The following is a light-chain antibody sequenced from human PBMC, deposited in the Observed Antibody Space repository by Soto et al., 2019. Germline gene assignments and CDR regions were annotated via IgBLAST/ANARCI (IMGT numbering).Light chain of an antibody. Sequence: EIVLTQSPGTLSLSPGERATLSCMASQSVSSSDLAWFQQKRGQPPRLLIYGESSRATGIPDRFSGSGSGRDFTLNISRLEPEDFAVSYCQQYASSPRTFGQGTKVEIK. J-gene: IGKJ2*02. CDR1: QSVSSSD. CDR2: GES. V-gene: IGKV3-20*01. CDR3: QQYASSPRT.